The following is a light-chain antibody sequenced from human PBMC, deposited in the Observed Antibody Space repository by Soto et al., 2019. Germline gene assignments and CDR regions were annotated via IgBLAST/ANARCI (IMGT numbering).Light chain of an antibody. CDR2: GAS. Sequence: EIVMTQSPATLSVSPGERATLSCRASQSVSSNLAWYQQKPGQAPRLLIYGASTRATGIPARFSGSGSGTEFTLTISSLQSEDFAVYYCQQYNNLPLTFGHGTKVDIK. V-gene: IGKV3-15*01. CDR3: QQYNNLPLT. J-gene: IGKJ1*01. CDR1: QSVSSN.